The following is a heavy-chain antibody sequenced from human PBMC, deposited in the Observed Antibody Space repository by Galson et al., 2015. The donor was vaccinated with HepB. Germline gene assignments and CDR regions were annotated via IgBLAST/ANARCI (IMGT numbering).Heavy chain of an antibody. V-gene: IGHV3-23*01. Sequence: SLRLSCEGSGFTFSSYAMSWVRQAPGTRQEWISTISGSGGKTYYAEPVKGRFTISRDNSKNTLYLQMNSLRAEDTAIYYCAKARSQWLRPYYFDYWGQGTLVTVSS. D-gene: IGHD6-19*01. CDR2: ISGSGGKT. CDR3: AKARSQWLRPYYFDY. J-gene: IGHJ4*02. CDR1: GFTFSSYA.